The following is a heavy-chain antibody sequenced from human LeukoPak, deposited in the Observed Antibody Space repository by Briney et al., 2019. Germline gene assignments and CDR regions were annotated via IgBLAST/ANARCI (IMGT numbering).Heavy chain of an antibody. CDR2: ISTYKGNT. Sequence: ASVKVSCKASGYTFTNYGITWVRQASGQGLEWMGWISTYKGNTNYAQRLQGRVTMTTDTSTSTAYMELRSLRSDDTAVYYCATEGGWAPTDYGENVYWGQGTLVTVSS. D-gene: IGHD4-17*01. J-gene: IGHJ4*02. CDR3: ATEGGWAPTDYGENVY. CDR1: GYTFTNYG. V-gene: IGHV1-18*01.